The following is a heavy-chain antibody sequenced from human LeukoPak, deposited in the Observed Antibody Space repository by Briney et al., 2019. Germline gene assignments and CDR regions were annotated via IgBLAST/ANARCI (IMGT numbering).Heavy chain of an antibody. J-gene: IGHJ4*02. CDR2: IYYSGST. CDR3: ARVLGYYSGGSCYENYFDY. D-gene: IGHD2-15*01. Sequence: PSEALSLACTVSGGSIISSSYYWGWIRQPPGKGLEWIGSIYYSGSTYYNPSLKSRVTISVDTSKNQFSLKLSSVTAADTAVYYCARVLGYYSGGSCYENYFDYWGQGTLVTVSS. V-gene: IGHV4-39*07. CDR1: GGSIISSSYY.